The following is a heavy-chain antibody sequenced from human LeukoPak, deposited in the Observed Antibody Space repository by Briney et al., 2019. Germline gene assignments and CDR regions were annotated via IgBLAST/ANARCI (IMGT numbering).Heavy chain of an antibody. CDR3: ARSSLEARPIAARANCFDP. D-gene: IGHD6-6*01. Sequence: PSETLSLTCTVSGGSISSGRYYWSWIRQPAGKGLEWIGRIYTSGNTNYNPSLKSRVTISVDTSKSQFSLKLSSVTAADTAVYYCARSSLEARPIAARANCFDPWGQGTLVTASS. CDR2: IYTSGNT. CDR1: GGSISSGRYY. J-gene: IGHJ5*02. V-gene: IGHV4-61*02.